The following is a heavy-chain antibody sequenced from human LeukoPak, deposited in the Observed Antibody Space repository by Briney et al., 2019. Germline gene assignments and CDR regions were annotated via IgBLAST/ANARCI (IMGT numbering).Heavy chain of an antibody. Sequence: ASVKVSCKPSGYTFTSHGISWVRQAPGQGLEWMGWISAYNGDTKYAQKTQGRVTMTTDASTSTAYMELRSLRSDDSAVYYCARDPSNTSGYYAYLDYWGQGSLVTVSS. CDR3: ARDPSNTSGYYAYLDY. CDR2: ISAYNGDT. CDR1: GYTFTSHG. J-gene: IGHJ4*02. V-gene: IGHV1-18*01. D-gene: IGHD3-3*01.